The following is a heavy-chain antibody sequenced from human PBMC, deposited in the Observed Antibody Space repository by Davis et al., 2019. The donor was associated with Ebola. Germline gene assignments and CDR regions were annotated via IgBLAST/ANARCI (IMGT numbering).Heavy chain of an antibody. CDR1: GGSIRNHY. D-gene: IGHD5-18*01. CDR3: ARGPSYGSMVYGLDV. Sequence: MPSETLSLTCTVSGGSIRNHYWSWIRQSPGKGLEWIGYGYYGGRTDYNPSLKSRALISVDTSKNHFSLSLSSVTAADTAVFYCARGPSYGSMVYGLDVWGQGTTVTVSS. CDR2: GYYGGRT. J-gene: IGHJ6*02. V-gene: IGHV4-59*11.